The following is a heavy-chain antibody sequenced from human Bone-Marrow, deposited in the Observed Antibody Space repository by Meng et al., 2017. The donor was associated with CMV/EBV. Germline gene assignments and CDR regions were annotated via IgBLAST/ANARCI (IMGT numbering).Heavy chain of an antibody. CDR2: IYYSGST. V-gene: IGHV4-39*01. Sequence: SETLSLTCTVSGGSISSSSYYWGWIRQPPGKGLEWIGSIYYSGSTYYNPALKSRVTISVDTSKNQFSLKLSSVTAADTAVYYCARGGDMFNREYQLLWGAGYVHYYYGMDVWGQGTTVTVSS. J-gene: IGHJ6*02. CDR3: ARGGDMFNREYQLLWGAGYVHYYYGMDV. CDR1: GGSISSSSYY. D-gene: IGHD2-2*01.